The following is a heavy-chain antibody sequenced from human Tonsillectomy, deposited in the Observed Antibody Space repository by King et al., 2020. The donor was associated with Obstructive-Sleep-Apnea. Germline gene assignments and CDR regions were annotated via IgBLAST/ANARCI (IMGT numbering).Heavy chain of an antibody. V-gene: IGHV4-38-2*02. CDR3: ARGGVGAQTYGMDV. Sequence: VQLQESGPGLVKPSETLSLTCTVSDYSISSGYYWGWIRQPPGKGLEWIGSMHHSGSTFYNPSLKSRVTISVDMSKKQFSLKLSSVTAADTAVYYCARGGVGAQTYGMDVWGQGTTVTVSS. CDR2: MHHSGST. J-gene: IGHJ6*02. CDR1: DYSISSGYY. D-gene: IGHD1-26*01.